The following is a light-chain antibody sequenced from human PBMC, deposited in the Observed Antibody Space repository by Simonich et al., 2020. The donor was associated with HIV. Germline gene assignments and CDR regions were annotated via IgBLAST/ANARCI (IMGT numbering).Light chain of an antibody. J-gene: IGKJ1*01. Sequence: DIQMTQSPSSLSASVGDSVTITCRASQGISNSLAWYQQKPGKAPKLLLDAASSLESGVPSRISGRGSWTDYTLTISILQPEDFATYYCQQYYSTPPTFGQGTKVEIK. V-gene: IGKV1-NL1*01. CDR1: QGISNS. CDR2: AAS. CDR3: QQYYSTPPT.